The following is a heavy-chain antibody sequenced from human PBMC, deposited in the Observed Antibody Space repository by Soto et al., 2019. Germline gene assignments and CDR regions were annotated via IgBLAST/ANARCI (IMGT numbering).Heavy chain of an antibody. CDR2: IIPIFGTA. J-gene: IGHJ6*02. V-gene: IGHV1-69*13. CDR1: GGTFSSYA. CDR3: ARDFRAGWNYYYGMDV. Sequence: SVKVSCKASGGTFSSYAISWVRQAPGQGLEWMGGIIPIFGTANYAQKFQGRVTITADESTSTAYMELSSLRSEDTAVYYCARDFRAGWNYYYGMDVWGQGTTVTVSS. D-gene: IGHD6-19*01.